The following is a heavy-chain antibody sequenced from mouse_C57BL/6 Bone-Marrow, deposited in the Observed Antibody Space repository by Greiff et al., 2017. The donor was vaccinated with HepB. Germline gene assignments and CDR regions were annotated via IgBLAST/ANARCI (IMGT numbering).Heavy chain of an antibody. D-gene: IGHD2-2*01. CDR3: ARGYYGYDGGFAY. V-gene: IGHV1-64*01. CDR1: GYTFTSYW. CDR2: IHPNSGST. Sequence: VKLQQSGAELVKPGASVKLSCKASGYTFTSYWMHWVKQRPGQGLEWIGMIHPNSGSTNYNEKFKSKATLTVDKSSSTAYMQLSSLTSEDSAVYYCARGYYGYDGGFAYWGQGTLVTVSA. J-gene: IGHJ3*01.